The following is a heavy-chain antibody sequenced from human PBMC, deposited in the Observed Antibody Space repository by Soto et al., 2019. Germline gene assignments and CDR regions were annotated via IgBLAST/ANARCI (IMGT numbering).Heavy chain of an antibody. CDR1: SGSISSSNW. CDR3: ATVAVPRYYKYTDV. V-gene: IGHV4-4*02. D-gene: IGHD6-19*01. Sequence: SETLSLTCAVSSGSISSSNWWSWVRQPPGKGLEWIGEIYHSGSTNYNPSLKSRVTISVDKSKNQFSLKLSSVTAADMAVYYCATVAVPRYYKYTDVCGKATTVTGSS. J-gene: IGHJ6*03. CDR2: IYHSGST.